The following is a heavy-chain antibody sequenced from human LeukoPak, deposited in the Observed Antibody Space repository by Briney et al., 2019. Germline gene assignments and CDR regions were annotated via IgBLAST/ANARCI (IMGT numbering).Heavy chain of an antibody. Sequence: GGSLRLSCAASGFTFSSYAMSWVRQAPGKGLEWVSAISGSGGSTYYADSVKGRFTISRDNSKNTLYLQMNSLRAEDTAVYYCAKDLESPTGTGIFDCWGQGTLVTVSS. J-gene: IGHJ4*02. V-gene: IGHV3-23*01. D-gene: IGHD3/OR15-3a*01. CDR1: GFTFSSYA. CDR3: AKDLESPTGTGIFDC. CDR2: ISGSGGST.